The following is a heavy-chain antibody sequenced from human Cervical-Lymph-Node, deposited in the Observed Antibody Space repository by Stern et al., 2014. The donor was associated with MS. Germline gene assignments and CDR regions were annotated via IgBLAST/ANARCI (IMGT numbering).Heavy chain of an antibody. CDR3: ARGDSEAPIYYFDY. V-gene: IGHV1-69*15. CDR1: VGTFSNFA. D-gene: IGHD2-21*01. J-gene: IGHJ4*02. CDR2: ITPIFDAT. Sequence: VQLVQSGAEVKKPGSSVKVSCKTSVGTFSNFAIGWVRQAPGQGLEWMGRITPIFDATNYAQKFQGRLTITADESTRTAYMELSSLRSDDTAMYYCARGDSEAPIYYFDYWGQGTLVTVSS.